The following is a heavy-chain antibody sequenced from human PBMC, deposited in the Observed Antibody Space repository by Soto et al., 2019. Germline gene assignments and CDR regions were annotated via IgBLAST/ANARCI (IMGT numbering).Heavy chain of an antibody. Sequence: SQTLSLPCAISGDSVSSNSAAWNRIRQSPSRGLEWLGRTYYRSKWYNDYAVSVKSRITINPDTSKNQFSLQLNSVTPEDTAVYYCARDGLAEQIRPGIAVAAPIIAFDIWGQGTMVTVSS. CDR2: TYYRSKWYN. J-gene: IGHJ3*02. D-gene: IGHD6-19*01. V-gene: IGHV6-1*01. CDR1: GDSVSSNSAA. CDR3: ARDGLAEQIRPGIAVAAPIIAFDI.